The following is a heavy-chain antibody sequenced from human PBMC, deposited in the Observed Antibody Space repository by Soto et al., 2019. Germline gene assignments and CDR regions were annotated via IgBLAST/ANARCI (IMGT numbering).Heavy chain of an antibody. CDR2: IYYSGST. CDR1: GGSISSGDYY. V-gene: IGHV4-30-4*01. CDR3: ARDRNGGSPFDY. Sequence: LSLTCTVSGGSISSGDYYWSWIRQPPGKGLEWIGYIYYSGSTYYNPSLKSRVTISVDTSKNQFSLKLSSVTAADTAVYYCARDRNGGSPFDYWGQGTLVTVSS. D-gene: IGHD2-15*01. J-gene: IGHJ4*02.